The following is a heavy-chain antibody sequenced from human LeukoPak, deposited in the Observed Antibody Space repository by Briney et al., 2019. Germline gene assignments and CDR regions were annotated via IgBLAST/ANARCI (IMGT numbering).Heavy chain of an antibody. CDR2: IYTSGST. D-gene: IGHD3-3*01. CDR3: ARGDFWSGYYKRGPLDV. CDR1: GGSISSYY. J-gene: IGHJ6*04. V-gene: IGHV4-4*07. Sequence: PSETLSLTCTVSGGSISSYYWSWIRQPGGKGLEWIGRIYTSGSTHYNPSLKSRVTMSVDTSKNQFSLKLSSVTAADTAVYYCARGDFWSGYYKRGPLDVWGKGTTVTVSS.